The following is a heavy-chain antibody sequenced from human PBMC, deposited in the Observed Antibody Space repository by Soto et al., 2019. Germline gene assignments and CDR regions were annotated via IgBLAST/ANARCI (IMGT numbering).Heavy chain of an antibody. CDR1: GFIFSTHA. J-gene: IGHJ4*02. D-gene: IGHD1-26*01. Sequence: GGSLRLSCTGSGFIFSTHAMSWVRQTPGKGLEWVSGSSGGCGDTNYADSVKGRFTISRDNSKNTLYLQMNSLRTEDTAVYYCARWSGSYYFDYWGQGTLVTVSS. CDR3: ARWSGSYYFDY. CDR2: SSGGCGDT. V-gene: IGHV3-23*01.